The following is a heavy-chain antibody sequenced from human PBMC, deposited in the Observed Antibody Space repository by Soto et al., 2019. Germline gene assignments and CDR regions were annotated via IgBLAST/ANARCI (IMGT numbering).Heavy chain of an antibody. CDR1: GGSISNYY. V-gene: IGHV4-59*08. J-gene: IGHJ4*02. Sequence: SETLSLTCTVSGGSISNYYWNWIRQPPGKGLEWIGYIYYSGNTNYNPSLKSRVTISEDTSKNQFSLKLSSVTAADTAVYFCARLRDILLLDFDYWGQGTLVTVSS. CDR3: ARLRDILLLDFDY. CDR2: IYYSGNT. D-gene: IGHD2-8*01.